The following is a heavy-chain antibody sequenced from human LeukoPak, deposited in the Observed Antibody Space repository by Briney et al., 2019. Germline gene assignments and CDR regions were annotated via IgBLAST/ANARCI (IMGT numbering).Heavy chain of an antibody. D-gene: IGHD6-19*01. CDR2: ISYDGSNK. Sequence: GGSLRLSCAASGFTFSSYGMHWVRQAPGKGLEWAAVISYDGSNKYYADSVKGRFTISRDNSKNTLYLQMNSLRAEDTAVYYCAKDLEHSGWYYFDYWGQGTLVTVSS. J-gene: IGHJ4*02. V-gene: IGHV3-30*18. CDR1: GFTFSSYG. CDR3: AKDLEHSGWYYFDY.